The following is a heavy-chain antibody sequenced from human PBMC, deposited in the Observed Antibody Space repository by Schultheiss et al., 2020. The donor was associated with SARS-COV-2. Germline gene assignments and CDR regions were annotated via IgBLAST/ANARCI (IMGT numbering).Heavy chain of an antibody. CDR3: ARGGIAAAGTGLYYYGMDV. CDR2: ITRILGTA. J-gene: IGHJ6*02. Sequence: SVKVSCKASGGTFSSYTISWVRQAPGQGLEWMGGITRILGTANYAQKFQGRVTMTRDTSTSTVYMELSSLRSEDTAVYYCARGGIAAAGTGLYYYGMDVWGQGTTVTVSS. D-gene: IGHD6-13*01. V-gene: IGHV1-69*16. CDR1: GGTFSSYT.